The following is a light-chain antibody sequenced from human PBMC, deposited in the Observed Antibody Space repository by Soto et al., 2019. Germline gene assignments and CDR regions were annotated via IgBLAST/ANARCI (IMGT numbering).Light chain of an antibody. V-gene: IGKV1-9*01. CDR2: DAS. CDR3: QQVNIYPLT. J-gene: IGKJ4*01. Sequence: DIQLTQSPSFLSASVGDRVTITCRASQGVNSYLAWYQQKPGNPPNLLIYDASTLQSGVPSRFSGSGSGTEFTLTISSLQPEDFATYFCQQVNIYPLTFGGGTKVEIK. CDR1: QGVNSY.